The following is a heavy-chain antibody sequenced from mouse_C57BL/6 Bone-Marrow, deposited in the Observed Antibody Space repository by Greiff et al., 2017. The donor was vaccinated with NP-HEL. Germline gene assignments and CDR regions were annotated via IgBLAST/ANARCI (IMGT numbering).Heavy chain of an antibody. CDR2: IYPRSGNT. J-gene: IGHJ2*01. Sequence: QVQLKQSGAELARPGASVKLSCKASGYTFTSYGISWVKQRTGQGLEWIGEIYPRSGNTYYNEKFKGKATLTADKSSSTAYMELRSLTSEDSAVYFCARWVIDGPFDYWGQGATLTVSS. D-gene: IGHD2-3*01. V-gene: IGHV1-81*01. CDR1: GYTFTSYG. CDR3: ARWVIDGPFDY.